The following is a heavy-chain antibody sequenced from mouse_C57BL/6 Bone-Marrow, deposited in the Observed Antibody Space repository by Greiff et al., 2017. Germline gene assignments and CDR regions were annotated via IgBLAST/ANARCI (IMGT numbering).Heavy chain of an antibody. Sequence: EVKLMESGGDLVKPGGSLKLSCAASGFTFSSYGMSWVRQTPDKRLEWVATISSGGSYTYYPDSVKGRFTISRDNAKNTLYLQMSSLKSEDTAMYYCAEAYWGQGTLVTVSA. CDR3: AEAY. CDR2: ISSGGSYT. J-gene: IGHJ3*01. CDR1: GFTFSSYG. V-gene: IGHV5-6*01.